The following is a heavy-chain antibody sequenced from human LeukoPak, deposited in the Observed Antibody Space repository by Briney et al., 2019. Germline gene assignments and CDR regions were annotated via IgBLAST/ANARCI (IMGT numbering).Heavy chain of an antibody. CDR1: GYTFTSYG. V-gene: IGHV1-18*01. Sequence: ASVKVSCKASGYTFTSYGISWVRQAPGQGLEWMGWISAYNGNTNYAQKLQGRVTMTTDTSTSTAYVELRSLRSDDTAVYYCARAPGYSSGYYYWGQGTLVTVSS. CDR3: ARAPGYSSGYYY. J-gene: IGHJ4*02. CDR2: ISAYNGNT. D-gene: IGHD3-22*01.